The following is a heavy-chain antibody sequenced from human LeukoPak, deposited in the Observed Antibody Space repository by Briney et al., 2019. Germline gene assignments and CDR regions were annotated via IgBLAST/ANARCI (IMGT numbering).Heavy chain of an antibody. J-gene: IGHJ4*02. V-gene: IGHV3-11*01. CDR1: GFTFSDYY. CDR3: ARDRDWGSVNNFDY. D-gene: IGHD7-27*01. Sequence: GGSLRLSCAASGFTFSDYYMSWIRQAPGKGLEWVSYISSSGSTIYYADSVKGRFTISSDNAKNSLYLQMNSLRAEDTAVYYCARDRDWGSVNNFDYWGQGTLVTVSS. CDR2: ISSSGSTI.